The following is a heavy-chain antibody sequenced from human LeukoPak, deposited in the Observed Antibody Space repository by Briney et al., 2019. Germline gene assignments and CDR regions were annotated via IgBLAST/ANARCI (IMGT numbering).Heavy chain of an antibody. CDR3: ARKAYGLDV. CDR1: GFTFSSYW. CDR2: IKQEGSEK. J-gene: IGHJ6*04. Sequence: GGSLRLSCAPSGFTFSSYWMRSVRQAPGKGLGWVANIKQEGSEKYYVDSVKGRFTISRDNAKNSLYLQMNSLRAEDTAVYYCARKAYGLDVWGKGTTVTVSS. V-gene: IGHV3-7*03.